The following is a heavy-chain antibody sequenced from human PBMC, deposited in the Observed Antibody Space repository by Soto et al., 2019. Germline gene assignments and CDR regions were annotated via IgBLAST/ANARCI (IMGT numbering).Heavy chain of an antibody. CDR1: GYTFTSYG. Sequence: ASVNVSCKASGYTFTSYGISWVRQAPGQGLEWMGWISAYNGNTNYAQKLQGRVTMTTDTSTSTAYMELRSLRSDETAVYYCARVGGKYYYASSGYYNNWFDPWGQGTLVTGSS. CDR2: ISAYNGNT. CDR3: ARVGGKYYYASSGYYNNWFDP. J-gene: IGHJ5*02. V-gene: IGHV1-18*01. D-gene: IGHD3-22*01.